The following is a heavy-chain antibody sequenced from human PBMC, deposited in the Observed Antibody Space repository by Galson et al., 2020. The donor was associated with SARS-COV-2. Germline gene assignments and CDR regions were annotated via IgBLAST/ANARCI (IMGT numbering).Heavy chain of an antibody. V-gene: IGHV3-13*01. CDR3: VREGYDSSGYPSGMDV. D-gene: IGHD3-22*01. Sequence: GESLKISCAASGFTFSNYDMHWVRQATGKGLEWVSGIDTVGDTSYPAAVKGRFNTSRENAKNALFLQMNSLRVEDTAVYYCVREGYDSSGYPSGMDVWGQGTTVTVSS. J-gene: IGHJ6*02. CDR1: GFTFSNYD. CDR2: IDTVGDT.